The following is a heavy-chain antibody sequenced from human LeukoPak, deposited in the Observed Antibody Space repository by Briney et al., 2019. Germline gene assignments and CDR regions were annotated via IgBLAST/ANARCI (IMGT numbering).Heavy chain of an antibody. V-gene: IGHV3-23*01. CDR1: GFTFSSYA. J-gene: IGHJ4*02. CDR2: ISASGATT. Sequence: GGSLRLSCAASGFTFSSYALNWVRQAPGKGLEWVSIISASGATTYYADSVEGRFTISRDNSNNTLYLQMNSLRAEDTAVYYCARKNTVSNAPRPHGYWGQGTLVTVSS. CDR3: ARKNTVSNAPRPHGY. D-gene: IGHD4-17*01.